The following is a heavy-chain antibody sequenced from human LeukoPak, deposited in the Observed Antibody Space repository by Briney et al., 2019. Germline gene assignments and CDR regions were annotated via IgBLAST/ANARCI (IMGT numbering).Heavy chain of an antibody. CDR2: ISYDGSNK. D-gene: IGHD4-17*01. CDR3: ARDGVVGYGDHFDY. CDR1: GSTFSSYA. Sequence: PGGSLRLSCAASGSTFSSYAMHWVRQAPGKGLEWVAVISYDGSNKYYADSVKGRFTISRDNSKNTLYLQMNSLRAEDTAVYYCARDGVVGYGDHFDYWGQGTLVTVSS. J-gene: IGHJ4*02. V-gene: IGHV3-30*04.